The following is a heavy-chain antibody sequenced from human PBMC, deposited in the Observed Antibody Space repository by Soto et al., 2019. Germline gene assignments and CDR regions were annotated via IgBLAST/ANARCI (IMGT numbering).Heavy chain of an antibody. CDR2: INAGNGNT. D-gene: IGHD6-19*01. J-gene: IGHJ6*02. V-gene: IGHV1-3*01. CDR3: ASRQVVAGTNDYYYGMDV. CDR1: GYTFSSYA. Sequence: QVQLVQSGAEVKKPGASVKVSCKASGYTFSSYAMHWVRQAPGQRLEWMGWINAGNGNTKYSQKFQGRVTITRDTSAXTXNMEMSSLRSEDTAVYYCASRQVVAGTNDYYYGMDVWGQGTTVTVSS.